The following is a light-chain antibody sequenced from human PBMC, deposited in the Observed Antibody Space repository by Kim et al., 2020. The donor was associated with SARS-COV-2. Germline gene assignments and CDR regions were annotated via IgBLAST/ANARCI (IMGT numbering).Light chain of an antibody. V-gene: IGKV1-5*03. CDR1: QSISSW. CDR3: QQYNSYSYT. J-gene: IGKJ2*01. CDR2: KAS. Sequence: DIQMTQSPSTLSASVGDRVTITCRASQSISSWLAWYQQKPGKAPKLLIYKASSLESGVPSRFSGSGSGTEFTLTISSLQPDDFAPYYCQQYNSYSYTFGQGTKREI.